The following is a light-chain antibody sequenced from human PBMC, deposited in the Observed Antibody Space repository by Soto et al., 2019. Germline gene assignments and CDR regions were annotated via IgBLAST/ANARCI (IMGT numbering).Light chain of an antibody. V-gene: IGKV3D-15*01. CDR2: SAS. J-gene: IGKJ5*01. Sequence: EIGLTQSPYSLSVHQGERATLSCRARHSSGRTIDWYQHKSRQPPTLLIYSASTRATGIPARFRGSGSGTEFTLTISSRQSEDFAVYYYQQYNNGPAITFGQGTRLEIK. CDR1: HSSGRT. CDR3: QQYNNGPAIT.